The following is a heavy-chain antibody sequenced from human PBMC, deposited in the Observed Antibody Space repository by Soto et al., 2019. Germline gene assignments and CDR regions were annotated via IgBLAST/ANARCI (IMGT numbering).Heavy chain of an antibody. Sequence: QVQLFKSGAEVKKPGASLKVSCTASGYTFTSYDINWVRLASGQGLEWMGWMNPYRGTTGYGERFQGRVTMTRDISIGTAEMELTGLTSEDTAIYYCATGPWFGFDYWGQGTLVTVSS. CDR1: GYTFTSYD. CDR3: ATGPWFGFDY. D-gene: IGHD3-16*01. CDR2: MNPYRGTT. V-gene: IGHV1-8*01. J-gene: IGHJ4*02.